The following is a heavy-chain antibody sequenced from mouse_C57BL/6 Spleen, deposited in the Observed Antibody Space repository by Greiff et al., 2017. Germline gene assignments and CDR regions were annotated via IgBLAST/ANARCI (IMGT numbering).Heavy chain of an antibody. V-gene: IGHV5-16*01. CDR2: INYDGSST. J-gene: IGHJ3*01. Sequence: DVQLVESEGGLVQPGSSMKLSCTASGFTFSDYYMAWVRQVPEKGLEWVANINYDGSSTYYLDSLKSRFIISRDNAKNILYLQMSSLKSEDTATYYCAREEELGRGFAYWGQGTLVTVSA. D-gene: IGHD4-1*01. CDR1: GFTFSDYY. CDR3: AREEELGRGFAY.